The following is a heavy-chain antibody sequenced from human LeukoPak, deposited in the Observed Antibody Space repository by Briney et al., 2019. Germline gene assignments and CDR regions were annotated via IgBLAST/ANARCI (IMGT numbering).Heavy chain of an antibody. CDR1: GFTFGTYW. J-gene: IGHJ3*02. CDR2: INSDGGTT. V-gene: IGHV3-74*01. D-gene: IGHD6-13*01. Sequence: GGSLRLSCGASGFTFGTYWMHWVRQAPGKGLVWVSGINSDGGTTTYVDSVKGRFTISRDNAKNSLYLQMNSLRAEDTAVYYCAGSWSPYDAFDIWGQGTMVSVSS. CDR3: AGSWSPYDAFDI.